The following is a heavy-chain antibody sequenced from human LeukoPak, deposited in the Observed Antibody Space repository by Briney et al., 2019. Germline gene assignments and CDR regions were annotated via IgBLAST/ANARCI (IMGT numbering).Heavy chain of an antibody. CDR3: ATAPRQWLVLSVGQTFDY. D-gene: IGHD6-19*01. Sequence: ASVKVSCKVSGYTLTELSMHWVRQAPGKGLEWMGGFDPEDGETIYAQKFQGRVTMTEDTPTDTAYMELSSLRSEDTAVYYCATAPRQWLVLSVGQTFDYWGQGTLVTVSS. CDR2: FDPEDGET. J-gene: IGHJ4*02. CDR1: GYTLTELS. V-gene: IGHV1-24*01.